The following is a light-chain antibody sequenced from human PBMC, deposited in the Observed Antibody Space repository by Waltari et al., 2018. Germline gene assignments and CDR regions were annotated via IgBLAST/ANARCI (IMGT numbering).Light chain of an antibody. J-gene: IGLJ2*01. CDR3: SSYTSISTSVV. CDR2: DVY. Sequence: QSALTQPASVSGSPGQSIPLPCPGTSRDVGGYAFVSWYQQYPGKAPKLVIYDVYYRPSGVSDRYSASKSGNTASLTISGLQTEDEADYYCSSYTSISTSVVFGGGTKLTVL. CDR1: SRDVGGYAF. V-gene: IGLV2-14*03.